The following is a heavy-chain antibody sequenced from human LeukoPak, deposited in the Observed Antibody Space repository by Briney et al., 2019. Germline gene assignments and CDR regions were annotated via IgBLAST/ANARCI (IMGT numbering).Heavy chain of an antibody. D-gene: IGHD6-19*01. Sequence: GASVKVSCTASGYTFTGYYMHWVRQAPGQGLEWMGWINPNSGGTNYAQKFQGRVTMTRDTSISTAYMELSRLRSDDTAVYYCARDDSSDGYDFDYWGQGTLVTVSS. J-gene: IGHJ4*02. CDR3: ARDDSSDGYDFDY. V-gene: IGHV1-2*02. CDR1: GYTFTGYY. CDR2: INPNSGGT.